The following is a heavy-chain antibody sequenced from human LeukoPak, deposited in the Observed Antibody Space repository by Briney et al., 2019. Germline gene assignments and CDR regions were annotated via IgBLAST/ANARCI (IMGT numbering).Heavy chain of an antibody. CDR2: INTGNGNT. J-gene: IGHJ4*02. D-gene: IGHD3-16*01. CDR1: GYTFTHYA. Sequence: ASVKVSCKASGYTFTHYAMHWVRQAPGQGLEWMGWINTGNGNTKYSQKFQGRITLTRDTSAKIAYMEVTSLRSEDTAVYYCATRSASSYGEVFDFWGQGSLVIVSS. V-gene: IGHV1-3*04. CDR3: ATRSASSYGEVFDF.